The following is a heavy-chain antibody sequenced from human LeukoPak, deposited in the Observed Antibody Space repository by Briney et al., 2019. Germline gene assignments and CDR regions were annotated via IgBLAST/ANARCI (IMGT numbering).Heavy chain of an antibody. J-gene: IGHJ4*02. V-gene: IGHV3-53*01. CDR2: IYSGGST. D-gene: IGHD6-13*01. CDR3: ARGSGTVVLRF. Sequence: QPGGSLRLSCAASGFTVSSNYMSWVRQAPGKGLEWVSVIYSGGSTYYADSVKGRFTISRDNSKNTVFLQMHSLRGGDTAVYYCARGSGTVVLRFWGQGTLVTVSS. CDR1: GFTVSSNY.